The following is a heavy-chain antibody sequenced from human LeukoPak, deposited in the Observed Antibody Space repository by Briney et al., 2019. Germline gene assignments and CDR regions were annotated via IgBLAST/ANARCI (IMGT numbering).Heavy chain of an antibody. CDR2: ISSSSSYI. D-gene: IGHD2-15*01. CDR1: GFTFSSYS. CDR3: ARDELPDIVVVVAAENRFDP. J-gene: IGHJ5*02. Sequence: GGSLRLSCAAPGFTFSSYSMNWVRQAPGKGLEWVSSISSSSSYIYYADSVKGRFTISRDNAKNSLYLQMNSLRAEDTAVYYCARDELPDIVVVVAAENRFDPWGQGTLVTVSS. V-gene: IGHV3-21*01.